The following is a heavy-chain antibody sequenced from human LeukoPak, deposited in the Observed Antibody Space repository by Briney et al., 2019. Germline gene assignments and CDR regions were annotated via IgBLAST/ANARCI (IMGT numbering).Heavy chain of an antibody. J-gene: IGHJ6*03. Sequence: SETLSLTCAVYGGSFSGYYWSWIRQPPGKGLEWIGEINHSGSTNYNPSLKSRITLSVDTSKNQFSLKLSSVTAADTAVYYCARCRSGITMVRGVINYYYYMDVWGKGTTVTISS. CDR1: GGSFSGYY. CDR3: ARCRSGITMVRGVINYYYYMDV. D-gene: IGHD3-10*01. V-gene: IGHV4-34*01. CDR2: INHSGST.